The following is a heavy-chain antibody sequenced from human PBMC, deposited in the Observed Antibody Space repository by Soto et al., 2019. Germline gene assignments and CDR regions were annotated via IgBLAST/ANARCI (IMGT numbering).Heavy chain of an antibody. V-gene: IGHV3-30*18. Sequence: QVQLVESGGGVVQPGRSLRLSCAASGFTFSSYGRHWVRQAPDKELEWVAVISYDGSNKYYADSVKVRFTISRDNSKKTLYQQMNSLRAEDTAVYYCAKEEGAQNPYYYAMDVLGQGTTGTVS. CDR1: GFTFSSYG. D-gene: IGHD3-16*01. CDR2: ISYDGSNK. CDR3: AKEEGAQNPYYYAMDV. J-gene: IGHJ6*02.